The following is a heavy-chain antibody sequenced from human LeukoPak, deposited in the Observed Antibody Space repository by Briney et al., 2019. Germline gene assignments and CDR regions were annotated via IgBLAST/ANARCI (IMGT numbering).Heavy chain of an antibody. V-gene: IGHV3-21*01. D-gene: IGHD1-26*01. CDR1: GFTFSSYA. J-gene: IGHJ3*02. Sequence: GGSLRLSCEVSGFTFSSYAMTWVRQAPGKGLEWVSSISSSSSYIYYADSVKGRFTISRDNAKNSLYLQMNSLRAEDTAVYYCVRDLGWKLRDAFDIWGQGTMVTVSS. CDR2: ISSSSSYI. CDR3: VRDLGWKLRDAFDI.